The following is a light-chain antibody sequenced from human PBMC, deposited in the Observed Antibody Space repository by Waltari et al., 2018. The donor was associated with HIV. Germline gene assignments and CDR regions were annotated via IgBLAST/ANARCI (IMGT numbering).Light chain of an antibody. CDR1: SIGTKN. Sequence: SYVLTQPPSVSVAPGKTATITCGGDSIGTKNVHWCQQKPGQAPVLVIYYDSDRPSGIPDRFAGFKFGNTVTLTISRVEAGDEADYYCQVWDSGTDHVIFGGGTKLTVL. CDR3: QVWDSGTDHVI. J-gene: IGLJ2*01. CDR2: YDS. V-gene: IGLV3-21*04.